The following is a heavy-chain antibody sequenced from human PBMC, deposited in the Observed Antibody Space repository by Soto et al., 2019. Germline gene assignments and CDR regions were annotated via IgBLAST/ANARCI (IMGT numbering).Heavy chain of an antibody. CDR1: GGSFSGYY. D-gene: IGHD4-4*01. J-gene: IGHJ5*02. Sequence: PSETLSLTCAVYGGSFSGYYWSWIRQPPGKGLEWIGEINHSGSTNYNPSLKSRVTISVDTSKNQFSLKLSSVTAADTAVYYCARADYRKKRNWYDHWGQGTLVTVSS. V-gene: IGHV4-34*01. CDR3: ARADYRKKRNWYDH. CDR2: INHSGST.